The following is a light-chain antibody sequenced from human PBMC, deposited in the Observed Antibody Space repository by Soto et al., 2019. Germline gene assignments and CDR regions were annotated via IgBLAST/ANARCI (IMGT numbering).Light chain of an antibody. CDR1: QTVNSN. CDR2: GAS. CDR3: QQSGYSPIT. Sequence: IVMTQSPDTLSVSPGERATLSCRASQTVNSNLAWYQHKPGQSPRLLIYGASNRATGIPDRFSGSGSGTDFTLTIYRLEPEDFAVYYCQQSGYSPITFGQGTRLEIK. V-gene: IGKV3-20*01. J-gene: IGKJ5*01.